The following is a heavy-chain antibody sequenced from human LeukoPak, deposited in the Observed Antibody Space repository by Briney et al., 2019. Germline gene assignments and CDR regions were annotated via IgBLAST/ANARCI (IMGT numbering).Heavy chain of an antibody. J-gene: IGHJ6*02. CDR1: GFTFSNYD. CDR2: FHTAGDT. CDR3: ARGSCGTTSCSERVRGLDV. D-gene: IGHD2-2*01. Sequence: GGSLRLSCAAFGFTFSNYDMHWVRQATGNGLEWVSAFHTAGDTHYAGSVKGRFTVSRDNDENSFYLQMNSLRAGDTAVYFCARGSCGTTSCSERVRGLDVGGPGITVTVSS. V-gene: IGHV3-13*01.